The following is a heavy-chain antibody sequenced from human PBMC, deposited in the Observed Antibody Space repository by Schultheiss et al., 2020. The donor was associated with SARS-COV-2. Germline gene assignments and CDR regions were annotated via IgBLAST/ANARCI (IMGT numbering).Heavy chain of an antibody. Sequence: GSLRLSCTASGFSFSGYGMHWVRQAPGKGLEWVALIWFDGSKTYYTDSVKGRFTISRDNSKNTVFLQMNSLSAEDTAVYYCARDGGLYSSSSYFDYWGQGTLVTVSS. V-gene: IGHV3-33*01. J-gene: IGHJ4*02. CDR3: ARDGGLYSSSSYFDY. CDR1: GFSFSGYG. D-gene: IGHD6-6*01. CDR2: IWFDGSKT.